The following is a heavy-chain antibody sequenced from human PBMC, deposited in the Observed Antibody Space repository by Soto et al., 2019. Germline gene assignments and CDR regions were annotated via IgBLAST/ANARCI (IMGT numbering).Heavy chain of an antibody. CDR2: ISYDGSNK. Sequence: QVQLVESGGGVVQPGRSLRLSCAASGFTFSSYAMHWVRQAPGKGLEWVAVISYDGSNKYYADSVKGRFTISRDNSKNTLYLQMNSLRAEDTAVYYCERGPARVIVLVPAAINYYYGMDVWGQGTTVTVSS. V-gene: IGHV3-30-3*01. CDR1: GFTFSSYA. CDR3: ERGPARVIVLVPAAINYYYGMDV. J-gene: IGHJ6*02. D-gene: IGHD2-2*01.